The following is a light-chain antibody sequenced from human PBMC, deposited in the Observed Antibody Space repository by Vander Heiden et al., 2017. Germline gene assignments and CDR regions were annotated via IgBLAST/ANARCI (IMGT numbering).Light chain of an antibody. J-gene: IGKJ3*01. CDR3: QQSDSTPFT. V-gene: IGKV1-39*01. CDR2: AAS. Sequence: DIQMTQSPSSLSASVGDRVTITCRASQSISNYLNWYQQKPGRAPKLLIYAASSLQTWVPSRFGGSGSGTDFTLTISSLQPEDFASYYCQQSDSTPFTFGPGTRVDIK. CDR1: QSISNY.